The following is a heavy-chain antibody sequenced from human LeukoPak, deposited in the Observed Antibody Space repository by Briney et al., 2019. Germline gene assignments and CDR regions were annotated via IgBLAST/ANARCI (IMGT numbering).Heavy chain of an antibody. CDR2: INPNSGGT. CDR1: GYAYTGYN. D-gene: IGHD2-15*01. CDR3: ARGYCSGGSCARDDY. Sequence: ASVTVSCKASGYAYTGYNMHWVRQAPGQGLEWMGWINPNSGGTNYAQKFQGRVTMTRDTSISTAYMELSRLRSDDTAVYYCARGYCSGGSCARDDYWGQGTLVPVSS. J-gene: IGHJ4*02. V-gene: IGHV1-2*02.